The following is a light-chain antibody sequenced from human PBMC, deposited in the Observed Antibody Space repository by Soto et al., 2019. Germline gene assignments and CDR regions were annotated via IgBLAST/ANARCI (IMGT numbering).Light chain of an antibody. CDR3: QTWGTGIRV. J-gene: IGLJ1*01. CDR1: SGHSSYA. CDR2: LNSDGSH. Sequence: QSVLTQSPSASASLGASVKLTCTLSSGHSSYAIAWHQQQPEKGPRYLMKLNSDGSHGKGDGIPDRFSGSSSGAERYLTISSLQSEDEADYYCQTWGTGIRVFGTGTKVTVL. V-gene: IGLV4-69*01.